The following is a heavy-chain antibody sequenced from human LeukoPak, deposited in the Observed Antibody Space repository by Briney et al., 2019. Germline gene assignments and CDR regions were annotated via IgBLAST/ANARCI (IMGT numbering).Heavy chain of an antibody. V-gene: IGHV4-61*02. D-gene: IGHD6-19*01. Sequence: PSETLSLTCTVSGGSISSGSYYWSWIRQPAGKGLEWIGRIYTSGSTNYNPSLKSRVTISVDTSKNQFSLKLSSVTAADTAVYYCARITAESAVAGRYEYYYYYGMDVWGQGTTVTVSS. CDR3: ARITAESAVAGRYEYYYYYGMDV. CDR2: IYTSGST. CDR1: GGSISSGSYY. J-gene: IGHJ6*02.